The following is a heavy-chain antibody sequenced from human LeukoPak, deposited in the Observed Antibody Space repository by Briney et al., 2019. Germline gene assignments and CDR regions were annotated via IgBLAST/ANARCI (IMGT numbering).Heavy chain of an antibody. CDR3: ASRRDGYNY. V-gene: IGHV3-64*01. D-gene: IGHD5-24*01. CDR1: GFTFSSYA. J-gene: IGHJ4*02. CDR2: ISSNGGST. Sequence: PGRSLRLSCAASGFTFSSYAMHWVRQAPGKGLEYVSAISSNGGSTYYANSVKGRFTISRDNSKNTLYLQMGSLRAEDMAVYYCASRRDGYNYWGQGTLVTVSS.